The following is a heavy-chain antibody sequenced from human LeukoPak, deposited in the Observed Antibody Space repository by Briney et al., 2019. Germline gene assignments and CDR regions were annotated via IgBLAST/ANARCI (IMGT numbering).Heavy chain of an antibody. Sequence: PGGSLRLSCAPSGFTVSRTFMNWVRQAPGKGLEWVAIICTDGRTYYADAVKGRFTISRDDSKNTVYLKMNSLRAEDTAVYYCARGGAPNLADYWGPGTLVTVSS. D-gene: IGHD4/OR15-4a*01. CDR1: GFTVSRTF. CDR2: ICTDGRT. V-gene: IGHV3-53*01. J-gene: IGHJ4*02. CDR3: ARGGAPNLADY.